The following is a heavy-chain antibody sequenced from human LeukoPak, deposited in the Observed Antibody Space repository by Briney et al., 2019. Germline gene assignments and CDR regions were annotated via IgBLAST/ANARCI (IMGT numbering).Heavy chain of an antibody. CDR3: ARGGLRDSGSYFSFDY. CDR1: GGSFSGYY. D-gene: IGHD1-26*01. J-gene: IGHJ4*02. Sequence: SETLPLTCAVYGGSFSGYYWSWIRQPPGKGLEWIGEINHSGSTNYNPSLKSRVTISVDTSKNQFSLKLSSVTAADTAVYYCARGGLRDSGSYFSFDYWGQGTLVTVSS. V-gene: IGHV4-34*01. CDR2: INHSGST.